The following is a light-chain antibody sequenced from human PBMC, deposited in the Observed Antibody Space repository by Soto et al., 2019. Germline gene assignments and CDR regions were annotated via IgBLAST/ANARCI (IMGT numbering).Light chain of an antibody. CDR2: DTS. V-gene: IGKV3D-20*01. J-gene: IGKJ4*01. Sequence: IVLTQSPASLSLSPGERATLSCGASHTIAIVYLAWYQHKPGLTPRLLINDTSIRATGIPDSFTVSGSGTHFTLTISRQEPEDFAFCYCQQYDTSLTCGGGTKMEIK. CDR1: HTIAIVY. CDR3: QQYDTSLT.